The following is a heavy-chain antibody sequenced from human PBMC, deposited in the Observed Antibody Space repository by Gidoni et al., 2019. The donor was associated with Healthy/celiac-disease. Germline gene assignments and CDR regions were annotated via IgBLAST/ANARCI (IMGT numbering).Heavy chain of an antibody. Sequence: QVQLQQLGAGLLKPSETLSLPCAVYGGSFSGYYWSWIRQPPGKGLEWIGEINHSGSTNYNPSLKSRVTISVDTSKNQFSLKLSSVTAADTAVYYCARNHVSSSWYYYYGMDVWGQGTTVTVSS. D-gene: IGHD6-13*01. CDR2: INHSGST. J-gene: IGHJ6*02. CDR3: ARNHVSSSWYYYYGMDV. CDR1: GGSFSGYY. V-gene: IGHV4-34*01.